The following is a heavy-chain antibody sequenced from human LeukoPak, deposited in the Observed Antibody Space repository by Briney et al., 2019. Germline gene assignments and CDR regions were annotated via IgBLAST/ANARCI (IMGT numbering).Heavy chain of an antibody. V-gene: IGHV3-33*08. D-gene: IGHD3-22*01. CDR2: IWYDGTNK. Sequence: GGSLRLSCAASGFTFSSYAMSWVRQAPGKGLEWVAVIWYDGTNKYYADSVKGRFTISRDNSKNTLFLQMNILRAEDTAVYYCARAAYDSSGYLTLWGQGTLVAVSS. CDR1: GFTFSSYA. J-gene: IGHJ4*02. CDR3: ARAAYDSSGYLTL.